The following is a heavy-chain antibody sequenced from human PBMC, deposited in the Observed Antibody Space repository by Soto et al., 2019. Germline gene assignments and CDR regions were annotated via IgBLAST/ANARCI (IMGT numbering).Heavy chain of an antibody. CDR1: GYSFTSYW. V-gene: IGHV5-51*01. CDR3: ARLKRSGVVPAGYFDY. Sequence: PGESLKISCKASGYSFTSYWIAWVRQMPGKGLEWMGIIYPGDFDTRYSPSFQGQVTISVDKSISTAYLQWRSLKASDTAMYYCARLKRSGVVPAGYFDYWGQGTLVTVSS. CDR2: IYPGDFDT. D-gene: IGHD2-15*01. J-gene: IGHJ4*02.